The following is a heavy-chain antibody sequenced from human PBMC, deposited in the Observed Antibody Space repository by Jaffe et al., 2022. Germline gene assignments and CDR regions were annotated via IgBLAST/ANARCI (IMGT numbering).Heavy chain of an antibody. Sequence: EVQLVESGGGLVQPGRSLTLSCTASGFRFGDYAMSWFRQAPGKGLEWVSSIRSIGYGGTTEYAASVKGRFTISRDDSKSIAYLQMNSLKTEDTAVYYCTRDPGGDCVGVTCHPHAKFDYWGQGILVTVSS. D-gene: IGHD2-21*01. CDR3: TRDPGGDCVGVTCHPHAKFDY. CDR1: GFRFGDYA. J-gene: IGHJ4*02. CDR2: IRSIGYGGTT. V-gene: IGHV3-49*03.